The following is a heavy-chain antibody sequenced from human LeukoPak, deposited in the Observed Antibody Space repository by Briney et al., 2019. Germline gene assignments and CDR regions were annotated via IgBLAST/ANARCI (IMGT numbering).Heavy chain of an antibody. V-gene: IGHV4-59*12. J-gene: IGHJ6*03. CDR1: RGSISSYY. CDR2: IYYSGST. Sequence: SETLSLTCTVSRGSISSYYWSWIRQPPGKGLEWIGYIYYSGSTNYNPSLKSRVTISVDTSKNQFSLKLSSVAAADTAVYYCARDHCSGGSCYSNYYYMDVWGKGTTVTISS. CDR3: ARDHCSGGSCYSNYYYMDV. D-gene: IGHD2-15*01.